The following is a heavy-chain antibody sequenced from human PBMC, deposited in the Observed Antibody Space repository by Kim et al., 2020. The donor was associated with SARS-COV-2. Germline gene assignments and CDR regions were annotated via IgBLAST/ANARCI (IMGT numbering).Heavy chain of an antibody. CDR3: AGDNGVGATTFGY. J-gene: IGHJ4*02. CDR1: GGSISSGSYY. CDR2: IYTSGST. Sequence: SETLSLTCTVSGGSISSGSYYWSWIRQPAGKGLEWIGRIYTSGSTNYNPSLKSRVTIQVDTSKNQFSLKLSSVTAADTAVYYCAGDNGVGATTFGYWGQGTLVTVSS. V-gene: IGHV4-61*02. D-gene: IGHD1-26*01.